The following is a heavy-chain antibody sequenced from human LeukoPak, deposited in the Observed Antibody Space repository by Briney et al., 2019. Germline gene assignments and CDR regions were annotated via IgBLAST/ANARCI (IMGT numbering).Heavy chain of an antibody. D-gene: IGHD2-15*01. CDR1: GGSFSGYY. V-gene: IGHV4-34*01. CDR2: INHSGST. CDR3: ASSILGYCSGGSCYPHY. Sequence: PSETLSLTCAVYGGSFSGYYWCWIRQPPGKGLEWIGEINHSGSTNYNPSLKSRVTISVDTSKNQFSLKLSSVTAADTAVYYCASSILGYCSGGSCYPHYWGQGTLVTVSS. J-gene: IGHJ4*02.